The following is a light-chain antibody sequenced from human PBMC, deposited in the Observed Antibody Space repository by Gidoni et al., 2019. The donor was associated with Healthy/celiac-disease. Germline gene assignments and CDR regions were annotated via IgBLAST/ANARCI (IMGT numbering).Light chain of an antibody. V-gene: IGLV3-19*01. CDR3: NSRDSSGNHLYV. J-gene: IGLJ1*01. CDR2: GKN. CDR1: NLRSYY. Sequence: SSELTQDPAVSVALGQTVRITCQGDNLRSYYASWYQQKPGQAPVLVIYGKNNQPSGIPDRFSGSSSGNTASLTITGAQAEDEADYYCNSRDSSGNHLYVFGTGTKVTVL.